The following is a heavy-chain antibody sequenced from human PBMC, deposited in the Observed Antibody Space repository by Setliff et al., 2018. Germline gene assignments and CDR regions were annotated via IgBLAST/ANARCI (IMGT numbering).Heavy chain of an antibody. CDR2: IIPIFGTA. CDR1: GGTFSSYA. J-gene: IGHJ4*02. Sequence: SVKVSCKASGGTFSSYAISWVRQAPGQGLEWMGGIIPIFGTANYAQKFQGRVTITTDESTSTAYMELSSLRSEDTAVYYFARPSYSSGWYGNFDYWGQGTLVTVSS. V-gene: IGHV1-69*05. CDR3: ARPSYSSGWYGNFDY. D-gene: IGHD6-19*01.